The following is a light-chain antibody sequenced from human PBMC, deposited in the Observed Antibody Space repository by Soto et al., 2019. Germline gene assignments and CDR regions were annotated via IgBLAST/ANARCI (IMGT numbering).Light chain of an antibody. V-gene: IGKV3-11*01. CDR2: DAS. Sequence: EIVLTQSPATLSLSPGERATLSCRASQSVSSYLAWYQQQPGQAPRLLIYDASNRATGIPARFSGSGSGTDFTLTISSLEPEDFAVYYCQERSNWPPPLTFGGGTKVEIK. J-gene: IGKJ4*01. CDR1: QSVSSY. CDR3: QERSNWPPPLT.